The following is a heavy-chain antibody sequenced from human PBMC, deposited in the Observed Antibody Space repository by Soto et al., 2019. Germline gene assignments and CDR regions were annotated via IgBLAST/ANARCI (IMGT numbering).Heavy chain of an antibody. J-gene: IGHJ5*02. CDR2: IYWDDDK. CDR1: GFSLSTSGVG. D-gene: IGHD6-13*01. CDR3: AHSDSSSWYSPWWFDP. V-gene: IGHV2-5*02. Sequence: QITLKESGPPLVKPTQTLTLTCTFSGFSLSTSGVGVGWIRQPPGKALEWLALIYWDDDKRYSPSLKSRLTITKDTSKNQVVLTMTNMDPVDTATYYCAHSDSSSWYSPWWFDPWGQGTLVTVSS.